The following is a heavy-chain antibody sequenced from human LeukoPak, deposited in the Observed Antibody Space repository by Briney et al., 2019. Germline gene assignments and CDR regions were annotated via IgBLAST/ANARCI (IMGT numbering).Heavy chain of an antibody. J-gene: IGHJ6*02. CDR1: GYTFTSYD. Sequence: ASVKVSCKASGYTFTSYDINCVRQATGQGLEWMGWMNPNSGNTGYAQKFQGRVTMTRNTSISTAYMELSSLRSEDTAVYYCARTRGYSGYDLTYYYYGIDVWGQGTTVTVSS. V-gene: IGHV1-8*01. D-gene: IGHD5-12*01. CDR3: ARTRGYSGYDLTYYYYGIDV. CDR2: MNPNSGNT.